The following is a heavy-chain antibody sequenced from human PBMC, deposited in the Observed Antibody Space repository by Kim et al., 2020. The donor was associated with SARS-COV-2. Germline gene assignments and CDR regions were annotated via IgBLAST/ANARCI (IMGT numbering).Heavy chain of an antibody. D-gene: IGHD6-13*01. CDR2: IYYSGST. Sequence: SETLSLTCTVSGGSISSGGYYWSWIRQYPGKGLEWIGYIYYSGSTYYNPSLKSRVTISVDTSKNQFSLKLSSVTAADTAVYYCARAGHHSSSWYLDYWGQGTLVTVSS. J-gene: IGHJ4*02. CDR3: ARAGHHSSSWYLDY. V-gene: IGHV4-31*03. CDR1: GGSISSGGYY.